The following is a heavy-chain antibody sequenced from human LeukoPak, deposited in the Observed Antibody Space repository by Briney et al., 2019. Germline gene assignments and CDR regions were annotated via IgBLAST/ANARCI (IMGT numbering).Heavy chain of an antibody. J-gene: IGHJ3*02. CDR2: ISGSGGST. CDR3: AKPPITFGGVIGNAFDI. D-gene: IGHD3-16*02. V-gene: IGHV3-23*01. CDR1: GFTFSSYA. Sequence: GGSLRLSCAASGFTFSSYAMSWVRQAPGKGLEWVSAISGSGGSTYYADSVKGRFTISRDNSKNTLYLQMNSLRAEDTAVYYCAKPPITFGGVIGNAFDIWGQGTMVTVSS.